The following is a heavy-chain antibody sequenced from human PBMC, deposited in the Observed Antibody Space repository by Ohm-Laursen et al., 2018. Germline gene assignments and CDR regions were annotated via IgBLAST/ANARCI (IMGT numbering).Heavy chain of an antibody. J-gene: IGHJ4*02. D-gene: IGHD4-17*01. CDR2: ISWNSGSI. CDR3: AKDITPYGDSCHYYFDY. CDR1: GFTFDDYA. V-gene: IGHV3-9*01. Sequence: SLRLSCAASGFTFDDYAMHWVRQAPGKGLEWVSGISWNSGSIGYADSVKGRFTISRDNAKNSLYLQMNSLRAEDTALYYCAKDITPYGDSCHYYFDYWGQGTLVTVSS.